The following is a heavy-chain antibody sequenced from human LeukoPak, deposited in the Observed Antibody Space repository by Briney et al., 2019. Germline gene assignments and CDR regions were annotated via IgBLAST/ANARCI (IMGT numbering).Heavy chain of an antibody. Sequence: PSETLSLTCTVSGYSISSCYCWSWIRPPPGQVLGWGGYIYYSGSTNYNPSLKTRVTISVATSKNQSYLKLSSVTAADTAVYYCARAQYYYDSSGYYYFDYWGQGTLVTVSS. CDR2: IYYSGST. CDR3: ARAQYYYDSSGYYYFDY. V-gene: IGHV4-38-2*02. CDR1: GYSISSCYC. D-gene: IGHD3-22*01. J-gene: IGHJ4*02.